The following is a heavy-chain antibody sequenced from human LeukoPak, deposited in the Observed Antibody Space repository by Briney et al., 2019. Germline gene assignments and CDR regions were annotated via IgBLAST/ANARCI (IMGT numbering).Heavy chain of an antibody. J-gene: IGHJ6*04. CDR2: INHSGST. CDR3: ARGQGRGCSGGSCYYYYYGMDV. D-gene: IGHD2-15*01. CDR1: GGSFSGYY. Sequence: SETLSLTCAVYGGSFSGYYWSWIRQPPGKGLEWIGEINHSGSTNYNPSLKSRVTISVDTSKNQFSLKLSSVTAADAAVYYCARGQGRGCSGGSCYYYYYGMDVWGKGTTVTVSS. V-gene: IGHV4-34*01.